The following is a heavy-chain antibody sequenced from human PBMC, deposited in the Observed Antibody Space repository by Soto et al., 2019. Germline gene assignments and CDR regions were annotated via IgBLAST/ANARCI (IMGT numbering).Heavy chain of an antibody. CDR3: ARTTAVPNTLRSRYFFDY. CDR2: ISGSGSTI. CDR1: GFTFSSYA. Sequence: GSLRLSCAASGFTFSSYAVSWVRQAPGKGPEWISSISGSGSTIYYADSVKGRFTISRDNSKNTLYLQMSSLRAEDTAVYYCARTTAVPNTLRSRYFFDYWGQGTLVTVSS. V-gene: IGHV3-23*01. D-gene: IGHD1-7*01. J-gene: IGHJ4*02.